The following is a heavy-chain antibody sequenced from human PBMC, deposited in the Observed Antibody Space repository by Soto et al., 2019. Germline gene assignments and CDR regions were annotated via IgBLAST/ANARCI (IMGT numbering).Heavy chain of an antibody. J-gene: IGHJ3*02. CDR3: ARGYYYDTSGYYSAFDI. CDR2: VYNNGGT. D-gene: IGHD3-22*01. CDR1: GGSISSDY. Sequence: PSETLSLTCTVSGGSISSDYWRWIRQPPGKGLEWVGYVYNNGGTKYNPSLKSRVTISVDTSNNQFSLKLTSVTAADTAVYYCARGYYYDTSGYYSAFDIWGQGTMVTVS. V-gene: IGHV4-59*01.